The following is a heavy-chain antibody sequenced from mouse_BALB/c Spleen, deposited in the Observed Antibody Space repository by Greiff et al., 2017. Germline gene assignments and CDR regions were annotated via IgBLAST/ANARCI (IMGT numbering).Heavy chain of an antibody. D-gene: IGHD2-4*01. V-gene: IGHV7-3*02. CDR1: GFTFTDYY. J-gene: IGHJ3*01. CDR3: ARDKDYDEVWFAY. Sequence: DVKLVESGGGLVQPGGSLRLSCATSGFTFTDYYMSWVRQPPGKALEWLGFIRNKANGYTTEYSASVKGRFTISRDNSQSILYLQMNTLRAEDSATYYCARDKDYDEVWFAYWGQGTLVTVSA. CDR2: IRNKANGYTT.